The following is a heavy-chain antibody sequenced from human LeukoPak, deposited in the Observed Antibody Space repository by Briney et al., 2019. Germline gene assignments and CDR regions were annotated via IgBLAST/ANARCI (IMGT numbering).Heavy chain of an antibody. D-gene: IGHD3-22*01. CDR2: IWPDGSDK. CDR1: GFTFSSYG. CDR3: ARDPPMYYYDEPGSRDAFDI. V-gene: IGHV3-33*01. Sequence: GRSLRLSCAASGFTFSSYGMQWVRQAPGKGLEWVAVIWPDGSDKYYAESVKGRFTISRDNSKNTLHLQMNSLRAEDTAVYYCARDPPMYYYDEPGSRDAFDIWGQGTMVTVSS. J-gene: IGHJ3*02.